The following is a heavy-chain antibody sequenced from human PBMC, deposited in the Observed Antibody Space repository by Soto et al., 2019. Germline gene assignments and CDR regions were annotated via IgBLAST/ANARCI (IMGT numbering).Heavy chain of an antibody. D-gene: IGHD3-10*01. CDR1: GFTLSGRS. J-gene: IGHJ6*04. Sequence: EVQLVESGGGLVQPGGSLRLSCAASGFTLSGRSMHWVRQAPGKGLVWVSGIDNAGTDSTYADSVKGRFTSSRDNAKNMLYLQMNSLRVEDTAVYYCARGWFGPDVLGNGTTVTVSS. CDR3: ARGWFGPDV. CDR2: IDNAGTDS. V-gene: IGHV3-74*01.